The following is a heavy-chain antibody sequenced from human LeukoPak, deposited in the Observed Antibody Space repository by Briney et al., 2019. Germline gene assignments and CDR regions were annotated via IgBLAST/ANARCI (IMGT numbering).Heavy chain of an antibody. J-gene: IGHJ2*01. V-gene: IGHV4-61*08. CDR1: AGSISSGGYY. CDR2: IYYSGST. CDR3: ARDKPFQQLFDL. Sequence: SETLTLTCTVSAGSISSGGYYWSWIRQPPGKGLEWIGYIYYSGSTNYNPSLKSRVTISVDTSKNQFSLKLSSVTAADTAVYYCARDKPFQQLFDLWGRGTLVTVSS. D-gene: IGHD6-13*01.